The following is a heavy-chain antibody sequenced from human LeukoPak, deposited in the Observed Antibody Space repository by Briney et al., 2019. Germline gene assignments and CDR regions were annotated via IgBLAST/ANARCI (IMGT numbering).Heavy chain of an antibody. CDR2: IYHSGST. CDR3: ARDSSGYYYELNAFDI. V-gene: IGHV4-38-2*02. CDR1: GYSISSGYY. J-gene: IGHJ3*02. Sequence: SETLSLTCTVSGYSISSGYYWGWIRQPPGKGLEWIGSIYHSGSTYYNPSLKSRVTISVDTSKNQFSLKLSSVTAADTAVYYCARDSSGYYYELNAFDIWGQGTMVTVSS. D-gene: IGHD3-22*01.